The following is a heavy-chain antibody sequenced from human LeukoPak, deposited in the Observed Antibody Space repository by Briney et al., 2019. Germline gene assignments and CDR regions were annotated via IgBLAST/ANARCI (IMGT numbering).Heavy chain of an antibody. CDR2: IYTSGST. CDR3: AREKNYDFWSGYLDY. V-gene: IGHV4-61*02. D-gene: IGHD3-3*01. J-gene: IGHJ4*02. CDR1: GGSISSGSYY. Sequence: SQTLSLTCTVSGGSISSGSYYWSWIRQPAGKGLEWIARIYTSGSTNYNPSLKSRVTISVDTSKNQFSLKLSSVTAADTAVYYCAREKNYDFWSGYLDYWGQGTLVTVSS.